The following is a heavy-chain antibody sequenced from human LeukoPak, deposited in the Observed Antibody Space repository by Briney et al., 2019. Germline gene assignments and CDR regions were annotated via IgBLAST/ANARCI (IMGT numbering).Heavy chain of an antibody. Sequence: PGGSLRLSCAASGFTFSSYSMNWIRQSPGKGLERIGEINDSGSTNYNPSLKSRVTISVDTSKNQFALKLSAVTAADTAVYYCARRGCGGDCYSSYFDYWGQGTLVIVSS. D-gene: IGHD2-21*02. CDR2: INDSGST. V-gene: IGHV4-34*01. CDR1: GFTFSSYS. CDR3: ARRGCGGDCYSSYFDY. J-gene: IGHJ4*02.